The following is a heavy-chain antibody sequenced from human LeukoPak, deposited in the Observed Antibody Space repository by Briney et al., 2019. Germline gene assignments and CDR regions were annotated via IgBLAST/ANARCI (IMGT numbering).Heavy chain of an antibody. CDR2: IYYSGST. CDR3: ARVSGQQLYFY. J-gene: IGHJ4*02. V-gene: IGHV4-30-4*08. CDR1: GGSISSGDYY. Sequence: SRTLSLTCTVSGGSISSGDYYWSWIRQPPGKGLEWIGYIYYSGSTYYNPSLKSRVTISVDTSKNQFPLKLSSVTAADTAVYYCARVSGQQLYFYWGQGTLVTVSS. D-gene: IGHD6-13*01.